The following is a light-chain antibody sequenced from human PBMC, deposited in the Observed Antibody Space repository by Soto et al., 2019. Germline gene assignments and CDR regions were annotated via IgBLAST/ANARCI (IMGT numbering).Light chain of an antibody. V-gene: IGLV2-14*01. Sequence: QSALTQPASVSGSPGQSITISCTGTRSDIGVHNYVSWYQQHPGKAPKLVICEVSNRPSGVSSRFSGSKSGNTASLTISGLRAEDEGDYYCTSFTTTNIWVFGGGTKVTVL. CDR1: RSDIGVHNY. CDR2: EVS. J-gene: IGLJ3*02. CDR3: TSFTTTNIWV.